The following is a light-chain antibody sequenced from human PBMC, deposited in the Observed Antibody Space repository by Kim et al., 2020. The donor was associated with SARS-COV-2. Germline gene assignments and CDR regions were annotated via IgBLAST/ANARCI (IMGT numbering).Light chain of an antibody. CDR2: GSS. V-gene: IGKV3-20*01. CDR3: LQHNTYPIT. J-gene: IGKJ5*01. CDR1: QSVNSIY. Sequence: EVVLTQSPGTLSLSPGERVTLSCRASQSVNSIYLAWYQQKPGQAPRLLIYGSSSRATGIPDRFSGSGSGTEFTLTISSLQPEDFATYFCLQHNTYPITFGQGTRLEIK.